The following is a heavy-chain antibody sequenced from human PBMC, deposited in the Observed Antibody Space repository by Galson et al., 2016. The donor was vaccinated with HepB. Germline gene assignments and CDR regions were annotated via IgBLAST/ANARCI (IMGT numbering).Heavy chain of an antibody. CDR1: VFSLSTSGVG. Sequence: PALVKPTQTLTLTCTFSVFSLSTSGVGVGWIRQPPGKALEWIALIDWVDDRRNSPTLKSRLTITKHTSKNQVVLTMTNMYPVDTGTYYCAHMPFWQLVYLDYWGQGTLVTVSS. CDR3: AHMPFWQLVYLDY. J-gene: IGHJ4*02. D-gene: IGHD6-6*01. V-gene: IGHV2-5*02. CDR2: IDWVDDR.